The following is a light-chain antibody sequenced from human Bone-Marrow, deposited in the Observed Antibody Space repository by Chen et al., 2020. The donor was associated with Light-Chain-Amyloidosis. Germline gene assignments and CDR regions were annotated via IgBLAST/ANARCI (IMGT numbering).Light chain of an antibody. J-gene: IGKJ4*01. Sequence: EFGLTQSPGTSSLSPGDRATLSCRASQSVGSSYLAWYQQTPGQAPRLLIYGASNRATGIPDRISGSGSGTDFTLTISRLEPEDFAVYYCQKYGRSLAFGGGAKVEIK. CDR2: GAS. CDR1: QSVGSSY. V-gene: IGKV3-20*01. CDR3: QKYGRSLA.